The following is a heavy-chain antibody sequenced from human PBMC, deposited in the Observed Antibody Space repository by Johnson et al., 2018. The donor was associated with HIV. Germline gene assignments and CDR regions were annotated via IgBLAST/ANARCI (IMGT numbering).Heavy chain of an antibody. CDR2: IRYDGTNK. CDR3: AIVALTVAGIAFDTLDV. J-gene: IGHJ3*01. V-gene: IGHV3-30*02. D-gene: IGHD6-19*01. CDR1: GFTFSSYG. Sequence: QVQLVESGGGVVQPGGSLRLSCAASGFTFSSYGIHWVRQAPGKGLEWVAFIRYDGTNKYYADSVKGRFTISRDNSKNTVYLQMNSLRAEDTAVYYCAIVALTVAGIAFDTLDVWGQGTMVIVSS.